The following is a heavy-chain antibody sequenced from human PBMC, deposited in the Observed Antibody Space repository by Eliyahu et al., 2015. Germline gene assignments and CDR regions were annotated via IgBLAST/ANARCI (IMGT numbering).Heavy chain of an antibody. CDR1: GESISSGSHD. V-gene: IGHV4-61*02. D-gene: IGHD5-18*01. J-gene: IGHJ4*02. CDR2: IYSDGNI. CDR3: ATESGYNRAFDY. Sequence: QVQLQESGPRLVKSSQTLSLTCTVSGESISSGSHDWTWIRQSVGKGLEWIGRIYSDGNINYNPSLKSRVTMSVDTSKNQFSLRLNSVTAEDSATYYCATESGYNRAFDYWGQGILVPVSS.